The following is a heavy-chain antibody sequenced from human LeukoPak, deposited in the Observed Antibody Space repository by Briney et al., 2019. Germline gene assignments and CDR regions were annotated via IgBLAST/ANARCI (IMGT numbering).Heavy chain of an antibody. CDR2: ISYDGNNK. CDR3: ARDPLDRSGWSSICDY. D-gene: IGHD6-19*01. V-gene: IGHV3-30-3*01. CDR1: GFTFSSYA. Sequence: GGSLRLSCAASGFTFSSYAMHWVRQAPGKGLEGVAVISYDGNNKYYADSVKGRFTISRDNSKSTLDLQMNSLRAEDTAVYYCARDPLDRSGWSSICDYWGQGTLVTVSS. J-gene: IGHJ4*02.